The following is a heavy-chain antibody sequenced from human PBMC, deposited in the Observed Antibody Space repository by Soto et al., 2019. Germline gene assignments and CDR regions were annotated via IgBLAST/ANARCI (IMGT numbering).Heavy chain of an antibody. D-gene: IGHD2-15*01. CDR3: ARAGPLGYCSGGSCYLGY. J-gene: IGHJ4*02. Sequence: QVQLQESGPGLVKPSQTLSLTCTVSGGSISSGGYYWSWLRQHPGKGLEWIGYIYYSGSPYSNPSLQSRVTISVDTSKTQFSLKLSAVTAADTAVYYCARAGPLGYCSGGSCYLGYWCQGSLVTVSS. CDR2: IYYSGSP. V-gene: IGHV4-31*03. CDR1: GGSISSGGYY.